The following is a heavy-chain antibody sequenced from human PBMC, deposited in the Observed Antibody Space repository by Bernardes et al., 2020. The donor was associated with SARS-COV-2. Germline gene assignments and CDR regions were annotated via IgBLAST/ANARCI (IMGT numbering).Heavy chain of an antibody. V-gene: IGHV3-30*18. D-gene: IGHD3-3*01. Sequence: GGSLRLSCAASGFTFSDYGMHWVRQAPGKGLEWVAVISYDGTKKYYTDSVKGRFTISRDNSKDTLHLQMNSLRAEDTAVYYCAKKVIEFHDSWSAYNGPYYYGMDVWGQGTTVTVSS. CDR1: GFTFSDYG. J-gene: IGHJ6*02. CDR3: AKKVIEFHDSWSAYNGPYYYGMDV. CDR2: ISYDGTKK.